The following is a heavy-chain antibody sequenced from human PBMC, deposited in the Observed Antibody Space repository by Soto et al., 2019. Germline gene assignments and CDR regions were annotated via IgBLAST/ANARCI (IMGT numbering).Heavy chain of an antibody. Sequence: GESLKISCAASGFTFSSYAMSWVRQAPGKGLEWVSAISGSGGSTYYADSVKGRFTISRDNSKNTLYLQMNSLRAEDTAVYYCAKDRSGSSSPVCFDYWGQGTLVTVSS. CDR1: GFTFSSYA. CDR3: AKDRSGSSSPVCFDY. V-gene: IGHV3-23*01. CDR2: ISGSGGST. J-gene: IGHJ4*02. D-gene: IGHD1-26*01.